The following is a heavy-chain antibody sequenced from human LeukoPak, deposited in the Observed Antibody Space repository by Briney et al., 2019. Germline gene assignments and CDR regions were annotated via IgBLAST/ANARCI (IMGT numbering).Heavy chain of an antibody. CDR1: GYTFTNYW. CDR3: ARRLSGVSAFDI. D-gene: IGHD5-12*01. CDR2: IYPGDSDV. J-gene: IGHJ3*02. Sequence: GESLKISCKTSGYTFTNYWIAWVRQMPGKGLEWIGIIYPGDSDVKYGPSFQGQVTISADKSISTAYLQWSSLEASDTAMYYCARRLSGVSAFDIWGQGTMVTVSS. V-gene: IGHV5-51*01.